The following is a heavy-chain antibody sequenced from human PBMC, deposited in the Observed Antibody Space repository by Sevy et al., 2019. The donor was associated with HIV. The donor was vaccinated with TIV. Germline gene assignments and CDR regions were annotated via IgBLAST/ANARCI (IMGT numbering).Heavy chain of an antibody. V-gene: IGHV3-15*01. J-gene: IGHJ4*02. Sequence: GGSLRLSCAASGFTFSNAWMSWVRQAPGKGLEWVGRIKSKTDCGTTDYAAPVKGRFTISRDDSKNTLYLQMNSLKTEDTAVYYCTTVGEAVAGLLFDYWGQGTLVTISS. D-gene: IGHD6-19*01. CDR2: IKSKTDCGTT. CDR1: GFTFSNAW. CDR3: TTVGEAVAGLLFDY.